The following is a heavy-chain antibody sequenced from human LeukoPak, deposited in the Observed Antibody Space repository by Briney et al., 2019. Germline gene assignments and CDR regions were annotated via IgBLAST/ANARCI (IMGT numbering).Heavy chain of an antibody. CDR1: GGSFSGHY. CDR3: ARGGYGGKRSRGYYYYMDV. Sequence: SETLSLTCAVYGGSFSGHYWSWIRQPPGKGLEWIGEINHSGSTNYNPSLKSRVTISVDTSKNQFSLKLSSVTAADTAVYYCARGGYGGKRSRGYYYYMDVWGKGTTVTVSS. D-gene: IGHD4-23*01. CDR2: INHSGST. V-gene: IGHV4-34*01. J-gene: IGHJ6*03.